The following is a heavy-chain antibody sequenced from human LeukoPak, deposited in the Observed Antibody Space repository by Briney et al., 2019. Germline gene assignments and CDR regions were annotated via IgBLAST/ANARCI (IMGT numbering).Heavy chain of an antibody. CDR2: ISSGSSTI. J-gene: IGHJ1*01. CDR3: ASEPDYYDSSGVAVGFQH. V-gene: IGHV3-48*04. D-gene: IGHD3-22*01. CDR1: GFTFSSYS. Sequence: PGGSLRLSCAASGFTFSSYSMNWVRQAPGKGLEWVSYISSGSSTIYYADSVKGRFTISRDNAKNSLYLQMNSLRAEDTAVYYCASEPDYYDSSGVAVGFQHWGQGTLVTVSS.